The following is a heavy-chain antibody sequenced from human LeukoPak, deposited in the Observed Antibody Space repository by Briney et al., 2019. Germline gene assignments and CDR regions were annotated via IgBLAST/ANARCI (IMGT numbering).Heavy chain of an antibody. CDR1: GFTFISYS. Sequence: GGSLRLSCAASGFTFISYSMTWVRQAPGKGLEWVSYVNSGSSTMYYADSVKGRFTISRDNGKTSLYLQMNSLRDEDTAVYYCARVIAVVRGGGLSYYYAMDVWGQGTTVTVSS. V-gene: IGHV3-48*02. CDR3: ARVIAVVRGGGLSYYYAMDV. J-gene: IGHJ6*02. D-gene: IGHD3-10*01. CDR2: VNSGSSTM.